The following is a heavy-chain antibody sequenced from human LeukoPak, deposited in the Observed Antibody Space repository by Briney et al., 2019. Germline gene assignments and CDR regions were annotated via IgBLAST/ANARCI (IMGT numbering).Heavy chain of an antibody. CDR3: ARVRSGGYQRYYGMDV. V-gene: IGHV1-2*02. D-gene: IGHD2-15*01. J-gene: IGHJ6*02. CDR1: GYTFTGYY. CDR2: INPNSGGT. Sequence: GASVKVSCKASGYTFTGYYMHWVRQAPGQGLEWMGWINPNSGGTNYAQKFQGRVTMTRDTSISTAYMELSRLRSDDTAVYYCARVRSGGYQRYYGMDVWGQGTTVTVSS.